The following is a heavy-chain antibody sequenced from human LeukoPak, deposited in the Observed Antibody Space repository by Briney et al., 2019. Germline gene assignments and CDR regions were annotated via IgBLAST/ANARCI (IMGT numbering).Heavy chain of an antibody. CDR2: ISGSGGST. J-gene: IGHJ4*02. V-gene: IGHV3-23*01. CDR1: GFTFSSYA. D-gene: IGHD4-17*01. Sequence: GGSLTLSCAASGFTFSSYAMSWVRQAPGKGLEWVSAISGSGGSTYYADSVKGRFTISRDNSKNTLYLQMNSLRAEDTAVYYCAKDGTVTSWFGEYYFDYWGQGTLVTVSS. CDR3: AKDGTVTSWFGEYYFDY.